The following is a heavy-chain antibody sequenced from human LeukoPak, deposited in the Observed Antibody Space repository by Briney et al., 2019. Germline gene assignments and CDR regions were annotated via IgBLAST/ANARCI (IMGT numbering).Heavy chain of an antibody. J-gene: IGHJ5*02. CDR2: IIGSGGDT. CDR1: GFTFSSYA. CDR3: AKPGVLVFMVYASGDNWFDP. Sequence: GGSLRLSCAASGFTFSSYAMSWVRQAPGKGLEWVSAIIGSGGDTYYSDSVKGRFTISRDNSKNTLYLQMNSLRAEDTAVYYCAKPGVLVFMVYASGDNWFDPWGQGSLVTVSS. V-gene: IGHV3-23*01. D-gene: IGHD2-8*01.